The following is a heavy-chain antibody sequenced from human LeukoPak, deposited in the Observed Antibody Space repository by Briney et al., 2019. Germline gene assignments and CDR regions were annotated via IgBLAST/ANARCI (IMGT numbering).Heavy chain of an antibody. CDR1: GGSISSSSYY. V-gene: IGHV4-39*07. J-gene: IGHJ3*02. CDR2: IYYSGST. CDR3: ARVPTYYDYVWGSYRRDAFDI. Sequence: SETLSLTCTVSGGSISSSSYYWGWIRQPPGKGLEWIGSIYYSGSTYYNPSLKSRVTISVDTSKNQFSLKLSSVTAADTAVYYCARVPTYYDYVWGSYRRDAFDIWGQGTMVTVSS. D-gene: IGHD3-16*02.